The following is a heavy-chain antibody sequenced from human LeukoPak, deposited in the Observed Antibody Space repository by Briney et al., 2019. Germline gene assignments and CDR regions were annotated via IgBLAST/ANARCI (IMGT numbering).Heavy chain of an antibody. V-gene: IGHV4-38-2*02. Sequence: PSETLSLTCTVSGYSISSGYYWGWIRQPPGKGLEWIGSIYHSGSTYYNPSLKSRVTISVDTSKNQFSLKLSSVTAADTAVYYCARDSSDYWGQGTLVTVSS. CDR1: GYSISSGYY. CDR3: ARDSSDY. CDR2: IYHSGST. J-gene: IGHJ4*02. D-gene: IGHD2-2*01.